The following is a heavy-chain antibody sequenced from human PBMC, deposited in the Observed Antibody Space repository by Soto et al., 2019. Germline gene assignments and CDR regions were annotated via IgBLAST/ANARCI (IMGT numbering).Heavy chain of an antibody. CDR3: TAFNILTGSNFDS. CDR1: GFPFSDPW. D-gene: IGHD3-9*01. CDR2: IKTKTNVGTR. V-gene: IGHV3-15*01. Sequence: EVQLLESGGGLVEPGGSLRLSCAASGFPFSDPWMSWVRQAPGKGLEWVARIKTKTNVGTRDYAAPVKGRFTISRDDSKNTLYLQMNNLKTEDTAVYYCTAFNILTGSNFDSWGQGTLVTVSS. J-gene: IGHJ4*02.